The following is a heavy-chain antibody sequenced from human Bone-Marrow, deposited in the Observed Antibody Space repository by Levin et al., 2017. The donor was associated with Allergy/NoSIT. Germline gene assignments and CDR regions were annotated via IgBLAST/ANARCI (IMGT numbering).Heavy chain of an antibody. CDR2: ISGANGDT. CDR1: GYTFTTYS. V-gene: IGHV1-3*01. Sequence: ASVKVSCKASGYTFTTYSMHWLRQAPGQRLEWMGWISGANGDTKYSQKFQGRVTITRDTSATTVSMELSSLRSEDTAVYFCARVYHYAMDVWGQGTTVTVSS. CDR3: ARVYHYAMDV. J-gene: IGHJ6*02.